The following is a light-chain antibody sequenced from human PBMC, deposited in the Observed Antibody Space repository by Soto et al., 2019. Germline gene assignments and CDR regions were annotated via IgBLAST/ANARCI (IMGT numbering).Light chain of an antibody. CDR2: VAS. Sequence: ALQMTQSPSSLSASVGASITIXXRASQAIRNDLSWYQQKPGKAPIIXIYVASTLQSGVPSRFSGSGSGTDFTLTISSLQPEDSASYYCLQDHNYPLTFGGGTKVDIK. V-gene: IGKV1-6*01. CDR3: LQDHNYPLT. CDR1: QAIRND. J-gene: IGKJ4*01.